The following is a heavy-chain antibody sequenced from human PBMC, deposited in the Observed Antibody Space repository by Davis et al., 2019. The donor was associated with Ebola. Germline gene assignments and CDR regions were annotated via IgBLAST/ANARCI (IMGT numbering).Heavy chain of an antibody. CDR2: ISYDGINK. J-gene: IGHJ4*02. CDR1: GFTFSSYG. V-gene: IGHV3-30*03. D-gene: IGHD2-21*01. CDR3: AGRILVGGLDY. Sequence: GGSLRLSCAASGFTFSSYGMHWVRQAPGKGLVWVAVISYDGINKYYAESVKGRFTISRDNSKNTLYLQLNSLRAEDTAVYYCAGRILVGGLDYWGQGALVTVSS.